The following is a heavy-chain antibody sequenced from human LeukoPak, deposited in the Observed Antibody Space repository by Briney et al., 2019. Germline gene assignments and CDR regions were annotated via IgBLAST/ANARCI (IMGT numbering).Heavy chain of an antibody. Sequence: GGSLRLSCGASGFSFSNYNMNWVRQAPGMGLEWVASISTGSSYIYYGDSVKGRFTISRDNAKNSLYLQMNSLRAEDTALYYCAKDRGSGYYSDFDYWGQGTLVTVSS. J-gene: IGHJ4*02. CDR1: GFSFSNYN. CDR3: AKDRGSGYYSDFDY. CDR2: ISTGSSYI. D-gene: IGHD3-22*01. V-gene: IGHV3-21*04.